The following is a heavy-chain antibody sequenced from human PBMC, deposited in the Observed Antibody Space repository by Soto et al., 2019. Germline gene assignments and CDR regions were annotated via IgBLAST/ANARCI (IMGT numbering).Heavy chain of an antibody. D-gene: IGHD5-18*01. CDR2: ISAYNGNT. CDR1: GYTFTSYG. CDR3: ARDPALNVNTGQKFDY. V-gene: IGHV1-18*01. J-gene: IGHJ4*02. Sequence: QVQLVQSGAEVKKPGASVKVSCKVSGYTFTSYGISWVRQAPGQGLEWMGWISAYNGNTNYAQRLQGRVTLTTDTSTSTAYMELWSVRSDDTTVYFCARDPALNVNTGQKFDYWGQGTLVTVSS.